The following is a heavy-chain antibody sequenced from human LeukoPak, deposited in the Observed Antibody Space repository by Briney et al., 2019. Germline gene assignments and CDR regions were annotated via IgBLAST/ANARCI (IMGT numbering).Heavy chain of an antibody. Sequence: PSETLSLTCTVSGGSMISYYWSWIRQPPGKGLEWVGYVYYSGSTNYNPFLKSRVTISVDTSKSQFSLKLSSVTAADTAVYYCARGDRPGGVVMQWGQGTLVTVSS. J-gene: IGHJ4*02. V-gene: IGHV4-59*01. CDR1: GGSMISYY. D-gene: IGHD3-3*01. CDR3: ARGDRPGGVVMQ. CDR2: VYYSGST.